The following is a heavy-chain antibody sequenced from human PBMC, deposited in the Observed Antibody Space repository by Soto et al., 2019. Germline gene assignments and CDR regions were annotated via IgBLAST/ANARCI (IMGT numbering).Heavy chain of an antibody. V-gene: IGHV1-2*02. D-gene: IGHD2-15*01. CDR1: GYTFTGYY. J-gene: IGHJ5*02. CDR2: INPNSGGT. CDR3: ARDRRYCSGGSCPINWFDP. Sequence: ASVKVSCKASGYTFTGYYMHWVRQAPGHGLEWMGWINPNSGGTNYAQKFQGRVTKTRDTSISTAYMELSRLRSDDTAVYYCARDRRYCSGGSCPINWFDPWGQGTLVTVSS.